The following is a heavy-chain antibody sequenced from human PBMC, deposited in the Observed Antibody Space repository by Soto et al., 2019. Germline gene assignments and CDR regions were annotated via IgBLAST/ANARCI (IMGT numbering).Heavy chain of an antibody. Sequence: GGSLRLSCAASGFTFSSYAMSWVRQAPGKGLEWVSAISGSGGSTYYADSVKGRFTISRDNSKNTLYLQMNSLRAEDTAVYYCAKARLVNIVATDGYWGQGTLVTVSS. V-gene: IGHV3-23*01. J-gene: IGHJ4*02. CDR1: GFTFSSYA. CDR2: ISGSGGST. CDR3: AKARLVNIVATDGY. D-gene: IGHD5-12*01.